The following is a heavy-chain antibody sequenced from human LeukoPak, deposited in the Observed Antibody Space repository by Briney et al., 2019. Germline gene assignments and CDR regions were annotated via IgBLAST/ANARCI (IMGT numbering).Heavy chain of an antibody. D-gene: IGHD6-13*01. V-gene: IGHV3-15*01. CDR3: TTAPGSITAARAPFDH. CDR1: GFNFNNAW. Sequence: GGSLRLSCAASGFNFNNAWMSWVRQAPGKGLEWVGRIKSKTDGGTTDYAAPVKGRFSISRDDSKNTLSLQMNSLKTEDTALYYCTTAPGSITAARAPFDHWGQGTLVTVSS. CDR2: IKSKTDGGTT. J-gene: IGHJ4*02.